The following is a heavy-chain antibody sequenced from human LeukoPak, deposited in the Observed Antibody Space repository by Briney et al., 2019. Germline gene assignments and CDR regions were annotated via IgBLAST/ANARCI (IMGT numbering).Heavy chain of an antibody. CDR1: GGSISSYY. Sequence: SETLSLTCTVSGGSISSYYWSWIRQPAGKGLEWIGRIYSSGSTNYNPSLKSRVTMSVDTSKNQFSLKLSSVTAADTAFYYCARYIVSYPHDAFDIWGQGTMVTVSS. CDR2: IYSSGST. J-gene: IGHJ3*02. D-gene: IGHD1-26*01. V-gene: IGHV4-4*07. CDR3: ARYIVSYPHDAFDI.